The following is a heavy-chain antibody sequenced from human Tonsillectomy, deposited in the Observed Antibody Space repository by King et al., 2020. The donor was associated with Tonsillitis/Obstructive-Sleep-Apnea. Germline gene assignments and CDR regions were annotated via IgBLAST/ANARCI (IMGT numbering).Heavy chain of an antibody. CDR2: INHSGGT. D-gene: IGHD2-2*01. Sequence: VQLQQWGAGLLKPSETLSLIFAVYGGSFSGDSWSWIRQPPGKGLQWIGDINHSGGTNYNPSCKSRVTISVDTAKNQFSLKLSSVTAADTAVYYCARGRGYCRSTNCGDAFDIWGQGTLVTVSS. CDR3: ARGRGYCRSTNCGDAFDI. J-gene: IGHJ3*02. CDR1: GGSFSGDS. V-gene: IGHV4-34*01.